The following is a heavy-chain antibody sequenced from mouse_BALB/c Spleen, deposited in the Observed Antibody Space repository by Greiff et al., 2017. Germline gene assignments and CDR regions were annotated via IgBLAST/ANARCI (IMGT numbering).Heavy chain of an antibody. CDR3: ARDGAYGYDSWFAY. CDR1: GYSITSGYY. D-gene: IGHD2-2*01. J-gene: IGHJ3*01. V-gene: IGHV3-6*02. Sequence: VQLKESGPGLVKPSQSLSLTCSVTGYSITSGYYWNWIRQFPGNKLEWMGYISYDGSNNYNPSLKNRISITRDTSKNQFFLKLNSVTTEDTATYYCARDGAYGYDSWFAYWGQGTLVTVSA. CDR2: ISYDGSN.